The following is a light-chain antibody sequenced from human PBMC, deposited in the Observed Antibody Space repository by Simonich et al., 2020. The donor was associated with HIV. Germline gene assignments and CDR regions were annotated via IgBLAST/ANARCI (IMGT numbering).Light chain of an antibody. CDR3: QTWGSGIQV. Sequence: QIVLTQSPSASASLGASVKLTCTLSSGHSTYAIAWHQQLPEKGPRFVMKVNNDCSHNKGDGIPDRFSGSSSGAERYLTISSLQSEDEADYYCQTWGSGIQVFGGGTKLTVL. CDR2: VNNDCSH. J-gene: IGLJ3*02. CDR1: SGHSTYA. V-gene: IGLV4-69*01.